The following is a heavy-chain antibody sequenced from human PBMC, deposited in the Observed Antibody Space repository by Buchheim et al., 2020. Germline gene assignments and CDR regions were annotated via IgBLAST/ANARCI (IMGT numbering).Heavy chain of an antibody. CDR3: VTLYGSGSPNYYYYGMDV. CDR1: GFTFSSYA. V-gene: IGHV3-23*04. D-gene: IGHD3-10*01. CDR2: ISGSGGST. J-gene: IGHJ6*02. Sequence: VQLVESGGGLVKPGGSLRLSCAASGFTFSSYAMSWVRQAPGKGLEWVSAISGSGGSTYYADSVKGRFTISRDNSKNTLYLQMNSLRAEDTAVYYCVTLYGSGSPNYYYYGMDVWGQGTT.